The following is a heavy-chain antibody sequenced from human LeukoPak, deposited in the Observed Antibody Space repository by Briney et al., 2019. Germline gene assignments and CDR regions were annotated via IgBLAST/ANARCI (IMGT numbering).Heavy chain of an antibody. Sequence: SETLSLTCAVSGGSISSSNWWSWVRQPPGKGLEWIGEIYHSGSTNYNPSLKSRVTISVNKSKNQFSLKLSSVTAADTAVYYCARDYGDYGSGVDPWGQGTLVTVSS. J-gene: IGHJ5*02. CDR3: ARDYGDYGSGVDP. CDR1: GGSISSSNW. D-gene: IGHD4-17*01. CDR2: IYHSGST. V-gene: IGHV4-4*02.